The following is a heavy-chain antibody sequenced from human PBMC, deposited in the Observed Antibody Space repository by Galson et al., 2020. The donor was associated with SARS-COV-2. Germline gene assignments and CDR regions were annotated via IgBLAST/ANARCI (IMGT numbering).Heavy chain of an antibody. V-gene: IGHV3-48*04. CDR2: ISSSSSTI. CDR3: AKTRYHDY. Sequence: GESLKISCAASGFTFSSYSMNWVRQAPGKGLEWVSYISSSSSTIYYADSVKGRFTISRDNAKNSLYLQMNSLRAEDTAVYYCAKTRYHDYWGQGTLVTVSS. CDR1: GFTFSSYS. J-gene: IGHJ4*02. D-gene: IGHD2-2*01.